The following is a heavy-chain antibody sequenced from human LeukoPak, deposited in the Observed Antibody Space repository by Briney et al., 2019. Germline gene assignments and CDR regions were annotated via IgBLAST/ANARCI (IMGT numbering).Heavy chain of an antibody. Sequence: PGASLRLSCVASGFSNYAMSWVRQAPGKGLEWVSAITGSGGNTYYADSVKGRFTISRDNAKNSLYLQMNSLRAEDTAVYYCARRGHIVVVPAAVDRPFDYWGQGTLVTVSS. V-gene: IGHV3-23*01. D-gene: IGHD2-2*01. CDR1: GFSNYA. CDR3: ARRGHIVVVPAAVDRPFDY. J-gene: IGHJ4*02. CDR2: ITGSGGNT.